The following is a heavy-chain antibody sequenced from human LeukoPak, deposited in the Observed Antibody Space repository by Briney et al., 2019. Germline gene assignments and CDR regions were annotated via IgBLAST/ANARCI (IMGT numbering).Heavy chain of an antibody. Sequence: PGGSLRLSCAASGFTFSSYSMNWVRQAPGKGLEWVSSISSSSSYIYYADSVKGRFTISRDNSKNTLYLQMNSLRAEDTAVYYCARDSAEWLVRGIMDVWGKGTTVTVSS. V-gene: IGHV3-21*01. CDR3: ARDSAEWLVRGIMDV. D-gene: IGHD6-19*01. CDR2: ISSSSSYI. J-gene: IGHJ6*03. CDR1: GFTFSSYS.